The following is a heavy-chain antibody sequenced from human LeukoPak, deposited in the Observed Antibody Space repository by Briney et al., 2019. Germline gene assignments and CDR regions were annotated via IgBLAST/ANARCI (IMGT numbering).Heavy chain of an antibody. CDR2: ISAYNGNT. Sequence: ASVKVSCKASGYTFTGYCMHWVRQAPGQGLEWMGWISAYNGNTNYAQKLQGRVTMTTDTSTSTAYMELRSLRSDDTAVYYCARDRNSGYESYYYYYYMDVWGKGTTVTVSS. J-gene: IGHJ6*03. V-gene: IGHV1-18*04. CDR3: ARDRNSGYESYYYYYYMDV. D-gene: IGHD5-12*01. CDR1: GYTFTGYC.